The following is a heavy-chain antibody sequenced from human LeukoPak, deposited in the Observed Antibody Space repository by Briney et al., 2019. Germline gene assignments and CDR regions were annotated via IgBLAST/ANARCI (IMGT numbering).Heavy chain of an antibody. J-gene: IGHJ5*02. CDR1: GGTFSSYA. V-gene: IGHV1-69*13. Sequence: SSVKVSCKASGGTFSSYAISWVRQAPGQGLEWMGGIIPIFGTANNAQKFQGRVTITADESTSTAYMELSSLRSEDTAVYYCARAVDATGVSWFDPWGQGTLVAVSS. CDR2: IIPIFGTA. CDR3: ARAVDATGVSWFDP. D-gene: IGHD2-15*01.